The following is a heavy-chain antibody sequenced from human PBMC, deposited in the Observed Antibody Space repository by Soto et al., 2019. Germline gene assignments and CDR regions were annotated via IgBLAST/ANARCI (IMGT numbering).Heavy chain of an antibody. CDR2: IYPGDSDA. D-gene: IGHD3-10*01. V-gene: IGHV5-51*01. J-gene: IGHJ6*02. Sequence: GESLKISCKGSGYGFTSYWIAWVRQVPGKGLEWMGIIYPGDSDALYSPSFQGQVTISADKSISTAYLQWRRLKASDTGMYYCARPRSGSYRLDYYGMDVWGQGTTVTVS. CDR3: ARPRSGSYRLDYYGMDV. CDR1: GYGFTSYW.